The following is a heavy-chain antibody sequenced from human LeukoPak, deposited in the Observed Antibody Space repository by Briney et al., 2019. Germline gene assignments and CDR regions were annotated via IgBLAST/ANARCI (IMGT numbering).Heavy chain of an antibody. D-gene: IGHD4-23*01. CDR2: INHSGST. J-gene: IGHJ4*02. V-gene: IGHV4-34*01. Sequence: SETLSLTCAVYGGSFSGYYWSWIRQPPGKGLEWIGEINHSGSTNYNPSLKSRVTILVDTSKNQFSLKLSSVTAADTAVYYCARDYGGNSGSFGYWGQGTLVTVSS. CDR1: GGSFSGYY. CDR3: ARDYGGNSGSFGY.